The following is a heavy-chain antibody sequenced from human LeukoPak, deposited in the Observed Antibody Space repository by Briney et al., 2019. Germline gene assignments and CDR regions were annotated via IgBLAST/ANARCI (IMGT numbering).Heavy chain of an antibody. V-gene: IGHV1-24*01. CDR3: AAVFDWLFHTFDY. D-gene: IGHD3-9*01. Sequence: ASVKVSCKVSGYTLTKLSMHWVRQAPGKGLEWMGGFDPEDGETIYAQKFQGRVTMTEDTSTDTAYMELSSLRSEDTAVYYCAAVFDWLFHTFDYWGQGTLVTVSS. J-gene: IGHJ4*02. CDR1: GYTLTKLS. CDR2: FDPEDGET.